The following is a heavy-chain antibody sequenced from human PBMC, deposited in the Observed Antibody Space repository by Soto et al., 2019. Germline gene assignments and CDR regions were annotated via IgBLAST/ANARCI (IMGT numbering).Heavy chain of an antibody. J-gene: IGHJ5*02. CDR2: IHYSGST. D-gene: IGHD2-2*01. CDR1: GASIKSGDYY. V-gene: IGHV4-30-4*01. Sequence: QVQLQESGPGLVKPSQTLSLTCTVSGASIKSGDYYWSWIRQPPGKGLEWIAYIHYSGSTYYNPSLKSRITISEDTSKNQFSLKLSSVTAADTAVYYCARGLIAVVPGVKALSWFDPWGQGTLVTVSS. CDR3: ARGLIAVVPGVKALSWFDP.